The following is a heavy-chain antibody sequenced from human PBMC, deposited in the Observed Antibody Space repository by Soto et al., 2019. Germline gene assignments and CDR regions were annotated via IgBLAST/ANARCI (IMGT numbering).Heavy chain of an antibody. CDR1: GGSISSGGYS. CDR2: INHSGST. CDR3: ARIKGY. V-gene: IGHV4-34*01. J-gene: IGHJ4*02. Sequence: PSETLSLTCAVSGGSISSGGYSWSWIRQPPGKGLEWIGEINHSGSTNYNPSLKSRVTISVDTSKNQFSLKLSSVTAADTAVYYCARIKGYWGQGTLVTVSS.